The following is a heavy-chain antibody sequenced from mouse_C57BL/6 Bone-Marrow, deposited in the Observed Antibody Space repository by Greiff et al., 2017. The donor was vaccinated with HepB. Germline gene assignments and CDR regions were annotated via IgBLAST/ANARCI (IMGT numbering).Heavy chain of an antibody. V-gene: IGHV4-1*01. J-gene: IGHJ4*01. Sequence: EVQLQQSGGGLVQPGGSLKLSCAASGIDFSRYWMSWVRRAPGKGLEWIGEINPDSSTINYAPSLKDKFIISRDNAKNTLYLQMSKVRSEDTALYYCARQIYYYGSSPYYYAMDYWGQGTSVTVSS. D-gene: IGHD1-1*01. CDR3: ARQIYYYGSSPYYYAMDY. CDR2: INPDSSTI. CDR1: GIDFSRYW.